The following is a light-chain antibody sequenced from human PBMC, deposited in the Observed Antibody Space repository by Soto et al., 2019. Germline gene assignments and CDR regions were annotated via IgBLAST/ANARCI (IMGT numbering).Light chain of an antibody. CDR2: KAS. V-gene: IGKV1-5*03. Sequence: DIQMTHSPSTLSASVVEIVTITGRASQNIRSGLAWYQQKPGKAPRLLIYKASSFESGVPSRFSGSGSATEFPLTICRLAPDHSGTYYCKQYDSSSKFGGGTMV. CDR1: QNIRSG. CDR3: KQYDSSSK. J-gene: IGKJ4*02.